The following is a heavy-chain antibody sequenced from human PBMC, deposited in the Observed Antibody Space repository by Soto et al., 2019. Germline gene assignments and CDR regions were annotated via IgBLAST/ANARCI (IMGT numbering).Heavy chain of an antibody. J-gene: IGHJ4*02. CDR2: IYYNETA. CDR1: GASVTSGDFY. Sequence: QVQLQEPGPRLVSPSETLSLTCTVSGASVTSGDFYWSWIRQPPGKGLEWIGYIYYNETAYYTPSLKSRTAISEDTSKSHFTLTLTYVTAADTAIYYCGALLAGGWGQGSLVTVSS. V-gene: IGHV4-30-4*01. D-gene: IGHD2-21*01. CDR3: GALLAGG.